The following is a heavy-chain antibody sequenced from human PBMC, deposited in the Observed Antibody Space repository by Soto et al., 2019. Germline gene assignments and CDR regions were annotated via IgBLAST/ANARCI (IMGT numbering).Heavy chain of an antibody. V-gene: IGHV4-39*02. CDR2: FYYRGST. J-gene: IGHJ4*02. CDR1: GGSINSSGFY. CDR3: VGGWAISAFDY. D-gene: IGHD2-21*01. Sequence: SETLSLTCTVSGGSINSSGFYWGLVRQPPGKGLEWIGSFYYRGSTYYRPSLRSRVSISVDRSKSHFSVRLTSVTAADTAVYYCVGGWAISAFDYWGRGTLVTVSS.